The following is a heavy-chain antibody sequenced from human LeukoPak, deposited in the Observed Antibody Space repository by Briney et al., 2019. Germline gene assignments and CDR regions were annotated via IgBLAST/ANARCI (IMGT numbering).Heavy chain of an antibody. V-gene: IGHV3-30*18. J-gene: IGHJ4*02. D-gene: IGHD6-13*01. CDR2: ISYDGSNK. CDR3: ANGADSSSWYSWLDY. Sequence: GGSLRLSCAASGFTFSSYGMHWVRQAPGKGLEWVAVISYDGSNKYYADSVKGRFTIPRDNSKNTLYLQMNSLRAEDTAVYYCANGADSSSWYSWLDYWGQGTLVTVSS. CDR1: GFTFSSYG.